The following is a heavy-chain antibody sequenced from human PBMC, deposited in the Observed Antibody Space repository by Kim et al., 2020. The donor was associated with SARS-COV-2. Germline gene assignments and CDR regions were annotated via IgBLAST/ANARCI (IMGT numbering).Heavy chain of an antibody. CDR3: ARQTHALGGFDY. CDR2: T. J-gene: IGHJ4*02. Sequence: TRYSRSCQGQVTITSDKANSTASLQWSGLKASDTAIYYCARQTHALGGFDYWGQGTLVTVSS. V-gene: IGHV5-51*01. D-gene: IGHD3-16*01.